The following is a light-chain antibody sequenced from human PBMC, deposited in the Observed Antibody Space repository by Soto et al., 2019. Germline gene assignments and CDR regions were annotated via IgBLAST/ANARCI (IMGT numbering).Light chain of an antibody. CDR2: GAS. CDR3: QQRRGT. CDR1: QSISTN. J-gene: IGKJ5*01. V-gene: IGKV3-15*01. Sequence: EIVMTQSPATLSVSPGERATLSCRASQSISTNLAWYQQRPGQAPRLLIYGASTRATGIPARFSGSGSGTDFTLTIHSLQSEDFAVYYCQQRRGTVGQGTRLEIK.